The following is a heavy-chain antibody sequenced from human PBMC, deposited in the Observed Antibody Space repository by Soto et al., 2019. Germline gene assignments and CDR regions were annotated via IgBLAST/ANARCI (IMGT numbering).Heavy chain of an antibody. CDR3: TRLSDYDILTGYYPGSPFGMDV. Sequence: HPGGSLRLPCAASGFTFSGSAMHWVRQASGKGLEWVGRIRSKANSYATAYAASVKGRFTISRDDSKNTAYLQMNSLKTEDTAVYYCTRLSDYDILTGYYPGSPFGMDVWGQGTTVTVSS. CDR2: IRSKANSYAT. V-gene: IGHV3-73*01. D-gene: IGHD3-9*01. CDR1: GFTFSGSA. J-gene: IGHJ6*02.